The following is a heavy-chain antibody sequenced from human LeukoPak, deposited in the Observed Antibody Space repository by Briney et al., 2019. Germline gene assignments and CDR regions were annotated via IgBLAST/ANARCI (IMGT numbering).Heavy chain of an antibody. CDR3: ALPRRGYCSSTSCDSEN. Sequence: GASVKVSCKASGGTFSSYAISWVRQAPGQGLEWMRRIIPILGIANYAQKFQGRVTITADKSTSTAYMELSSLRSEDTAVYYCALPRRGYCSSTSCDSENWGQGTLVTVSS. CDR1: GGTFSSYA. V-gene: IGHV1-69*04. D-gene: IGHD2-2*01. J-gene: IGHJ1*01. CDR2: IIPILGIA.